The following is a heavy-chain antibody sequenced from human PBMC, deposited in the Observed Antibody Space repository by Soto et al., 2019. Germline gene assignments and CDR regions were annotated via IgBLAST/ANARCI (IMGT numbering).Heavy chain of an antibody. J-gene: IGHJ5*02. CDR3: ARDGERLIGVSFDMVRGVLPYQFDP. Sequence: GASVKVSCKASGYTFTGYYMHWVRQAPGQGLEWMGWINPNSGGTNYAQKFQGWVTMTRDTSISTAYMELSRLRSDDTAVYYCARDGERLIGVSFDMVRGVLPYQFDPWGQGTLVTVSS. V-gene: IGHV1-2*04. CDR1: GYTFTGYY. D-gene: IGHD3-10*01. CDR2: INPNSGGT.